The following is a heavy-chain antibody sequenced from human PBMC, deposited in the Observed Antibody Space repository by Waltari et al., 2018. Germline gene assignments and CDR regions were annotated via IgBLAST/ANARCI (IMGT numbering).Heavy chain of an antibody. CDR2: INPNSGGT. CDR3: ARQGARFHAFDI. D-gene: IGHD1-26*01. V-gene: IGHV1-2*02. Sequence: QVQLVQSGAEVKKPGASVKVSCKASGYTFPGYYMHWVRQAPGQGLEWMGRINPNSGGTNDAQKFQGRVTMTRDTSISTAYMELSRLRSDDTAVYYCARQGARFHAFDIWGQGTMVTVSS. CDR1: GYTFPGYY. J-gene: IGHJ3*02.